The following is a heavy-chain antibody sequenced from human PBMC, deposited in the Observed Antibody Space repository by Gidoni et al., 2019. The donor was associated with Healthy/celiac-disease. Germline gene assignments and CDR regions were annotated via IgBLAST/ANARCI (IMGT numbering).Heavy chain of an antibody. CDR2: INHSGST. Sequence: QVQLQQWGAGLLKPSETLSLTCAVYGGSFSGYYWSWIRQPPGKGLEWIGEINHSGSTNYNPSLKSRVTISVDTSKNQFSLKLSSVTAADTAVYYCARDPSFWSGYYLRYYYGMDVWGQGTTVTVSS. D-gene: IGHD3-3*01. CDR3: ARDPSFWSGYYLRYYYGMDV. CDR1: GGSFSGYY. J-gene: IGHJ6*02. V-gene: IGHV4-34*01.